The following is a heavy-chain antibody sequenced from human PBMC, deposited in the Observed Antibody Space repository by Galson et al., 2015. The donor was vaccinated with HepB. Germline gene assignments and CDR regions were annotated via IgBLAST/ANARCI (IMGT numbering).Heavy chain of an antibody. V-gene: IGHV3-30-3*02. CDR3: AESPQSYGYYLDY. Sequence: SLRLSCAASGFTFSNYAMHWVRQAPGKGLEWVSVISYEGSSDFYADSVKGRFTISRDNSKNTLYLRMNDLRPEDTAVYYCAESPQSYGYYLDYWGQGTLVTVSS. J-gene: IGHJ4*02. CDR2: ISYEGSSD. CDR1: GFTFSNYA. D-gene: IGHD5-18*01.